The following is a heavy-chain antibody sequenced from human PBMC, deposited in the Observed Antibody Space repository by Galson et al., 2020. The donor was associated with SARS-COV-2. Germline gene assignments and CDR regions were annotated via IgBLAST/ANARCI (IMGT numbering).Heavy chain of an antibody. V-gene: IGHV4-4*07. J-gene: IGHJ4*02. CDR1: GGSISSYY. D-gene: IGHD6-13*01. Sequence: SETLSLTCTVSGGSISSYYWSWIRQPAGKGLEWIGRIYTSGSTNYNPSLKSRVTMSVDTSKNQFSLKLSSVTAADTAVYYCASSIAAAGTLSYFDYWGQGTLVTVSS. CDR2: IYTSGST. CDR3: ASSIAAAGTLSYFDY.